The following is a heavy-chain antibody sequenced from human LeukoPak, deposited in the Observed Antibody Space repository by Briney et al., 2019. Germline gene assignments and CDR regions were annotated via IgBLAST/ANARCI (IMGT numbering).Heavy chain of an antibody. V-gene: IGHV3-30*04. CDR3: ARNFYDSGSYYPPWY. CDR2: ISYDGTNE. Sequence: SLRLSCAASGFTFSSYAMHGVRQAPGKGLEWVAVISYDGTNEYSADSVKGRFTISRDNSKNTLYLQMNSLRVEDTAVYYCARNFYDSGSYYPPWYWGQGVLVTVSS. CDR1: GFTFSSYA. J-gene: IGHJ1*01. D-gene: IGHD3-10*01.